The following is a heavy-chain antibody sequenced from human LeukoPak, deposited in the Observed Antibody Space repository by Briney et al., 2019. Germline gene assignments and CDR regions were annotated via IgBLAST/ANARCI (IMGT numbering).Heavy chain of an antibody. CDR2: IKQDGSEK. CDR1: GFTFSSYW. J-gene: IGHJ6*02. V-gene: IGHV3-7*01. Sequence: GGSLRLSCAASGFTFSSYWMSWVRQAPGKGLEWVANIKQDGSEKYYVDSVKGRFTISRDNAKNSLYLQMNRLRAEDTAVYYCARDEEGYGDYYGMDVWGQGTTVTVSS. D-gene: IGHD4-17*01. CDR3: ARDEEGYGDYYGMDV.